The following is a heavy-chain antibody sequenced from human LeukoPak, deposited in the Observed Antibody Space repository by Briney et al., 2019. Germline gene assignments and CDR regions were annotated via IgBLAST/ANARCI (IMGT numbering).Heavy chain of an antibody. CDR3: ARAPSEIGGYYPEYFRH. J-gene: IGHJ1*01. Sequence: GGSLRLSCAASGFTFNSYGMHWVRQAPGKGLVWVSRIKSDGSTRYADSVKGRFTISRDNAKNTVSLQMNSLRAEDTGVYYCARAPSEIGGYYPEYFRHWGQGTLVTVSP. D-gene: IGHD3-22*01. V-gene: IGHV3-74*01. CDR1: GFTFNSYG. CDR2: IKSDGST.